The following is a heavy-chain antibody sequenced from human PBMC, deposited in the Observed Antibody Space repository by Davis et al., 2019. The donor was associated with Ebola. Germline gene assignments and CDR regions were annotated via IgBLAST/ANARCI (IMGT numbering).Heavy chain of an antibody. CDR2: MNPNSGNT. Sequence: ASVKVSCKASGYTFTSYDINWVRQATGQGLEWMGWMNPNSGNTGYAQKFQGRVTMTRNTSISTAYMELSSLRSEGTAVYYCARALQYCSGGSCYSYYYGMDVWGQGTTVTVSS. CDR3: ARALQYCSGGSCYSYYYGMDV. V-gene: IGHV1-8*01. CDR1: GYTFTSYD. D-gene: IGHD2-15*01. J-gene: IGHJ6*02.